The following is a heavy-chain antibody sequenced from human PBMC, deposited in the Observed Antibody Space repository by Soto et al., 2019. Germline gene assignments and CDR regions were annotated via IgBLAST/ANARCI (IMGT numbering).Heavy chain of an antibody. CDR3: AGSGVVVVPAAYGADIDYYYYYMDV. CDR2: ISSSSSYI. J-gene: IGHJ6*03. V-gene: IGHV3-21*01. D-gene: IGHD2-2*01. CDR1: GFTFSSYS. Sequence: PGGSLRLSCAASGFTFSSYSMNWVRQAPGKGLEWVSSISSSSSYIYYADSVKGRFTISRDNAKNSLYLQMNSLRAEDTAVYYCAGSGVVVVPAAYGADIDYYYYYMDVWGKGTTVTVSS.